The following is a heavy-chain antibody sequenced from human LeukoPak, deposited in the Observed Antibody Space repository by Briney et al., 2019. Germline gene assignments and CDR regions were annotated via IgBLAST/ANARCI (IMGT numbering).Heavy chain of an antibody. CDR2: IYYTGST. D-gene: IGHD3-10*01. Sequence: SETLSLTCTVSGGSISSYYWSWIRQPPGKGLEWIGYIYYTGSTNYNPSLKSRVTISVDKSKNQFSLKLSSVTAADTAVYYCAREYTMVRGVMGYWGQGTLVTVSS. CDR3: AREYTMVRGVMGY. J-gene: IGHJ4*02. CDR1: GGSISSYY. V-gene: IGHV4-59*12.